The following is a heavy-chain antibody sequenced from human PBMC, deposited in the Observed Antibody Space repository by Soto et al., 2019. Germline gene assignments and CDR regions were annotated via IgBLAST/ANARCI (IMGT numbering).Heavy chain of an antibody. CDR1: GYTLTELS. CDR3: ANSGIYGDYQNWFDP. J-gene: IGHJ5*02. CDR2: FDPEDGET. D-gene: IGHD4-17*01. Sequence: ASVKVSCKVSGYTLTELSMHWVRQAPGKGLEWMGGFDPEDGETTYAQKFQGRVTMTEDTYTGTAYMELSSLRSEDTAVYYCANSGIYGDYQNWFDPWGQGTLVTVSS. V-gene: IGHV1-24*01.